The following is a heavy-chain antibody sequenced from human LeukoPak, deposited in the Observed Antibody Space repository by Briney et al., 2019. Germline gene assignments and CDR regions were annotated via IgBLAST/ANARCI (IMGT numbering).Heavy chain of an antibody. V-gene: IGHV4-59*01. CDR2: IYYSGST. CDR1: GGSFSGYY. CDR3: ARDRGIAVAGMSWFDP. J-gene: IGHJ5*02. D-gene: IGHD6-19*01. Sequence: PSETLSLTCAVYGGSFSGYYWSWIRQPPGKGLEWIGYIYYSGSTNYNPSLKSRVTISVDTPKNQFSLKLSSVTAADTAVYYCARDRGIAVAGMSWFDPWGQGTLVTVSS.